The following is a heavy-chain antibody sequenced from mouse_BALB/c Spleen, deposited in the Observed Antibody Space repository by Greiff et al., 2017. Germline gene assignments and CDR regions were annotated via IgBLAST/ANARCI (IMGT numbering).Heavy chain of an antibody. CDR2: ISSGGSYT. Sequence: EVQVVESGGGLVKPGGSLKLSCAASGFTFSSYAMSWVRQTPEKRLEWVATISSGGSYTYYPDSVKGRFTISRDNAKNTLYLQMSSLRSEDTAMYYCARDYYWGQGTLVTVSA. CDR1: GFTFSSYA. CDR3: ARDYY. J-gene: IGHJ3*01. D-gene: IGHD2-13*01. V-gene: IGHV5-9-3*01.